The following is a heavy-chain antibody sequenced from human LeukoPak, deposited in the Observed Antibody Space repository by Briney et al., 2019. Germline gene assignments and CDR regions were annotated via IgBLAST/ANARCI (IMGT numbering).Heavy chain of an antibody. Sequence: ASVKVSCKASGYTFTRYYMHWVRQAPGQGFEWMGIIHPSSGSTSYAQKFEGRVTMTRDTSTSTVYIELSSLRSEDTAVYYCARDSSTSFLADPWGQGTLVTVSS. CDR1: GYTFTRYY. CDR2: IHPSSGST. V-gene: IGHV1-46*01. J-gene: IGHJ5*02. CDR3: ARDSSTSFLADP. D-gene: IGHD2-2*01.